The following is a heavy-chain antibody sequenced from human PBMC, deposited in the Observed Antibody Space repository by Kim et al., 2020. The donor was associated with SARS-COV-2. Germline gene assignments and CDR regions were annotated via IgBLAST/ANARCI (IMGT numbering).Heavy chain of an antibody. Sequence: GGSLRLSCAASGFSFANSAMTWVRQAPGKGLDWVSTISKTGANTYSADSVKGRFTISRDNSKNTIYLQMNSLRVDDTAVYYCAKMAGECCWGAHYDRMDVRGQGTTVTVSS. J-gene: IGHJ6*02. D-gene: IGHD2-21*01. CDR3: AKMAGECCWGAHYDRMDV. CDR1: GFSFANSA. CDR2: ISKTGANT. V-gene: IGHV3-23*01.